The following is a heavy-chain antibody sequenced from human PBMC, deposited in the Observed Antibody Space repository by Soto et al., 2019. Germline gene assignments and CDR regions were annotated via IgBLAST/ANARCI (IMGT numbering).Heavy chain of an antibody. CDR3: ARVRPAGSYYYYGMDV. CDR1: GFSFGSCG. Sequence: QVQPVESGGGVVQPGRSLRLSCEASGFSFGSCGMHWVRQAPGKGLEWVAVIWFDGSKKYYAESVKGRFTISRDNSKNMLSLQMSNQTPEDTAIYDRARVRPAGSYYYYGMDVWGQGTTVTVSS. CDR2: IWFDGSKK. J-gene: IGHJ6*02. D-gene: IGHD3-10*01. V-gene: IGHV3-33*01.